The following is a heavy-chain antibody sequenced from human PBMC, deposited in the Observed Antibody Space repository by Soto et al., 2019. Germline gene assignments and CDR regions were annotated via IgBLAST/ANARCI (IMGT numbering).Heavy chain of an antibody. D-gene: IGHD3-10*01. CDR3: AKEGILWFGELLRYFDY. J-gene: IGHJ4*02. V-gene: IGHV3-23*01. CDR1: GFTFSSYA. CDR2: ISGSGGST. Sequence: EVQLLESGGGLVQPGGSLRLSCAASGFTFSSYAMSWVRQAPGKGLEWVSAISGSGGSTYYADSVKGGFTISRDNSKNTLYLQMNSLRAEDTAVYYCAKEGILWFGELLRYFDYWGQGTLVTVSS.